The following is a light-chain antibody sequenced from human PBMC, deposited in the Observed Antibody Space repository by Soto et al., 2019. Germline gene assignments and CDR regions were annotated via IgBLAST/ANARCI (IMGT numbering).Light chain of an antibody. CDR2: GAS. CDR1: QNSRTK. J-gene: IGKJ5*01. V-gene: IGKV3-15*01. CDR3: QQYNNWPIT. Sequence: EIVMTQSPATLSVSPGEGATLPCRASQNSRTKLAWYQQKPGQAPRLLIAGASTRATGIPVRFSGSGAGTEFALAISSLQSKDFEIYYCQQYNNWPITFGQGTRLEIK.